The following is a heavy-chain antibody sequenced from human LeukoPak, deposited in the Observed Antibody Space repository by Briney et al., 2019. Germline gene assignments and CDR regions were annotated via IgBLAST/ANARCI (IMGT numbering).Heavy chain of an antibody. V-gene: IGHV1-8*01. J-gene: IGHJ4*02. D-gene: IGHD2-15*01. Sequence: ASVKVSCKASGYTFTSYDINWVRQATGQGLEWRGWMNPYSGNTGYAQKFQGRVTMTRNTSISTAYMELSSLRSEDTAVYYCARVLSYSGYCSGGSCYPLRYWGQGTLVTVSS. CDR2: MNPYSGNT. CDR1: GYTFTSYD. CDR3: ARVLSYSGYCSGGSCYPLRY.